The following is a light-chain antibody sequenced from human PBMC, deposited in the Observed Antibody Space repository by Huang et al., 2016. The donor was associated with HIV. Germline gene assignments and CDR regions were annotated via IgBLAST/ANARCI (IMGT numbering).Light chain of an antibody. J-gene: IGKJ1*01. CDR2: TAS. V-gene: IGKV1-39*01. CDR1: QNITKS. Sequence: DIQMTQSPPSLSASVGDRVTFTCRANQNITKSLNWYQQKPGKAPKLLIYTASTLESGVPSRFRGSGSASRFTLSIGNLQPEDFATYYCQQSFSVPRTFG. CDR3: QQSFSVPRT.